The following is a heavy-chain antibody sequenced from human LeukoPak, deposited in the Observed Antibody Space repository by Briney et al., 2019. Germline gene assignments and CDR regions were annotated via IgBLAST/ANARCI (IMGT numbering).Heavy chain of an antibody. CDR1: GFTFSDYY. V-gene: IGHV3-11*01. J-gene: IGHJ5*02. Sequence: PGGSLRLSCAASGFTFSDYYMSWIRQAPGKGLEWVSYISSSGSTIYYADSVKGRFTISRDNAKNSLYLQMNSLRAEDTAVYYCAREGRWLQLNWFDPWRQRTLVTHSS. D-gene: IGHD5-24*01. CDR2: ISSSGSTI. CDR3: AREGRWLQLNWFDP.